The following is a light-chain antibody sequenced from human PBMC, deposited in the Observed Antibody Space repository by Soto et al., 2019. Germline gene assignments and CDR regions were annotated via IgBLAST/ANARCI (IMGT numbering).Light chain of an antibody. CDR3: LQHNTYPRT. V-gene: IGKV1-5*01. CDR1: QSISSW. J-gene: IGKJ1*01. CDR2: DAS. Sequence: DIQLTQSPSTLSASVGDRVTITCRASQSISSWLAWYQQKPGKAPDLLISDASRLESGVPSRFSGGGSGTEFTLTISSLQPEDSATYYCLQHNTYPRTFGQGTKV.